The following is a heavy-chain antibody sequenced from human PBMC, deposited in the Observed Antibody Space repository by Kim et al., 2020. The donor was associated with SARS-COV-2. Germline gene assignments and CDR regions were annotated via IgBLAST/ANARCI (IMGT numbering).Heavy chain of an antibody. D-gene: IGHD3-10*01. CDR1: EFTLSSCE. CDR2: ITTSGNTV. CDR3: ARETPGIRGVACDI. Sequence: GGSLRLSCEASEFTLSSCEMNWVRQAPGTGLEWVSFITTSGNTVHYADSVRGRFTVSRDNAKNSLYLQMNSLRAEDTAVYYCARETPGIRGVACDIWGQGTMVTVSS. V-gene: IGHV3-48*03. J-gene: IGHJ3*02.